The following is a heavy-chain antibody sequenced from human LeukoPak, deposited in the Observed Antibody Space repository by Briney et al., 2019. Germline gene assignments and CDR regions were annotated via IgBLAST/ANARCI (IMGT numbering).Heavy chain of an antibody. J-gene: IGHJ6*03. D-gene: IGHD6-19*01. V-gene: IGHV3-48*04. CDR2: ISSSSSTI. Sequence: GGSLRLSCAASGFTFSSYSMNWVRQAPGKGLEWVSYISSSSSTIYYADSVKGRFTISRDNAKNSLYLQMNSLRAEDTAVYYCARGHYSSGWSTSAYYYYYYMDVWGKGTTVTVSS. CDR1: GFTFSSYS. CDR3: ARGHYSSGWSTSAYYYYYYMDV.